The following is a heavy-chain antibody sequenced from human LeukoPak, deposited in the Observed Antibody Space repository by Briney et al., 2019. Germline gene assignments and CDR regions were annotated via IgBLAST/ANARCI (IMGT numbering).Heavy chain of an antibody. D-gene: IGHD2-15*01. J-gene: IGHJ5*02. Sequence: GASVKVSCKASGYTFTGYHVHWVRQAPGQGLEWMGWINPNSGGTNYAEKFQGRVTMTRDTSIDTAYIELNRLRSVDADLYNCARGYYTGGSCSGAWFDPWGQGTLVTVSS. CDR2: INPNSGGT. CDR3: ARGYYTGGSCSGAWFDP. V-gene: IGHV1-2*02. CDR1: GYTFTGYH.